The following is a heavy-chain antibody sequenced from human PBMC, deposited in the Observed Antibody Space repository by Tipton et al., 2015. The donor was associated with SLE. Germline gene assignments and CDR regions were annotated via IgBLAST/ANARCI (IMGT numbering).Heavy chain of an antibody. CDR3: ARVSGGIAYMDV. V-gene: IGHV4-31*03. CDR2: ISYDGRT. Sequence: TLSLTCTATGDSVTSSGYYWSWIRQHPGKGLEWIGFISYDGRTKYNPSLKSRVTISLDTSKTQFSLKLSSVTAAETAVYYCARVSGGIAYMDVWGKGTTVTFSS. D-gene: IGHD6-13*01. CDR1: GDSVTSSGYY. J-gene: IGHJ6*03.